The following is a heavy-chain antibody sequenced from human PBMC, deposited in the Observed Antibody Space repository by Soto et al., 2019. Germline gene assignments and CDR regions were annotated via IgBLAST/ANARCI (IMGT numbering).Heavy chain of an antibody. Sequence: SGGSLRLSCAASGFTFSNYWMSWVRQAPGKGLEWVANIKQDGSESNYADSVKGRFTISRDNAENPLYLQMTSLRAEDTAVYYCASARHIGPWGQGTLVTVSS. V-gene: IGHV3-7*01. CDR1: GFTFSNYW. D-gene: IGHD2-21*01. J-gene: IGHJ5*02. CDR2: IKQDGSES. CDR3: ASARHIGP.